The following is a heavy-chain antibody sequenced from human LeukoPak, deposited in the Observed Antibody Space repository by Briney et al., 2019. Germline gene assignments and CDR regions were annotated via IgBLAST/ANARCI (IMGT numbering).Heavy chain of an antibody. D-gene: IGHD2-15*01. V-gene: IGHV4-59*01. CDR3: AGDRGYCSGGSCYRWFDP. CDR2: IYYSGST. CDR1: GGSISSDC. Sequence: SETLSVTCTVSGGSISSDCWSWIRQPPGKGLEWIGYIYYSGSTNYNPSLKSRVTISVDTSKNQFSLKLSSVTAADTAVYYCAGDRGYCSGGSCYRWFDPWGQGTLVTVSS. J-gene: IGHJ5*02.